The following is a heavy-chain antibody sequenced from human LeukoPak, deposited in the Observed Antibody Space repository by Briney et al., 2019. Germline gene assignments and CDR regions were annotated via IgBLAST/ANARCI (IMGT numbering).Heavy chain of an antibody. J-gene: IGHJ6*03. V-gene: IGHV1-69*01. D-gene: IGHD3-3*01. CDR1: GGTFSSYA. CDR2: IIPIFGTA. Sequence: GSSVKVSCKASGGTFSSYAISWVRQAPGQGLEWMGGIIPIFGTANYAQKFQGRVTITADESTSTAYMELSSLRSEDTAVYYCARSERITIFGVVTPHMDVWGKGTTVTVSS. CDR3: ARSERITIFGVVTPHMDV.